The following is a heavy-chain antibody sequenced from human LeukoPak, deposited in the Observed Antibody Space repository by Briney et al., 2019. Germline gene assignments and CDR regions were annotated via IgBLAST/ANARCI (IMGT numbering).Heavy chain of an antibody. CDR3: ARAPNYDFWSGYCGDFDY. Sequence: ASVKVSCKASGYTFTSYYMHWVRQAPGQGLEWMGIINPSGGSTSYAQKFQGRVTMTRDTSTSTVYMELSSLRSEDTAVYYCARAPNYDFWSGYCGDFDYWGQGTLVTVSS. CDR2: INPSGGST. CDR1: GYTFTSYY. J-gene: IGHJ4*02. V-gene: IGHV1-46*01. D-gene: IGHD3-3*01.